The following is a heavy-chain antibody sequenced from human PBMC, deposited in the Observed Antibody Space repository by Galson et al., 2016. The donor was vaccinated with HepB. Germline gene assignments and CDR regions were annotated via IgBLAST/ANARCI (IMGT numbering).Heavy chain of an antibody. CDR2: ISGSGNTT. V-gene: IGHV3-23*01. CDR3: AKRAIFGFRSPFDN. CDR1: GFTFSSYG. Sequence: SLRLSCAASGFTFSSYGMTWVRQAPGKGLEWVSAISGSGNTTYYTDSVKGRFTISRDNSKGTLYLQVTSLRVEDTAVYYCAKRAIFGFRSPFDNWGQGTLVTVSS. J-gene: IGHJ4*02. D-gene: IGHD3-3*02.